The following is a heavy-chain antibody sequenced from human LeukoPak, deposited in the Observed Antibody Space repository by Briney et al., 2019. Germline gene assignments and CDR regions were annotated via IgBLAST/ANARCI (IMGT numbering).Heavy chain of an antibody. D-gene: IGHD3-22*01. J-gene: IGHJ6*02. V-gene: IGHV1-69*04. CDR1: GGTFSRYA. CDR3: AGTYYYDSSGYSFREDYYYYGMDV. CDR2: IIPILGIA. Sequence: SVKVCCKASGGTFSRYAISWVRQAPGQGLEWMGRIIPILGIANYVQKFQGRVTITADKSTSTAYMELSSLRSEDTAVYYCAGTYYYDSSGYSFREDYYYYGMDVWGQGTTVTVSS.